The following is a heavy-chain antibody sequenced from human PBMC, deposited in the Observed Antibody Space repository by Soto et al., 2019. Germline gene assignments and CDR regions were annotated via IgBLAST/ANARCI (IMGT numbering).Heavy chain of an antibody. D-gene: IGHD3-10*01. J-gene: IGHJ4*02. CDR1: GGSISSYY. V-gene: IGHV4-59*01. CDR3: GRARFPRVGGFIKNNRAV. CDR2: IYNSGST. Sequence: PSETLSLTCTVSGGSISSYYWSWIRRPPGKGLEWIGYIYNSGSTHSNPSLQSRVTISVDTSKNQFSLKLSSVTAADTGIYYCGRARFPRVGGFIKNNRAVGAQGPRATVS.